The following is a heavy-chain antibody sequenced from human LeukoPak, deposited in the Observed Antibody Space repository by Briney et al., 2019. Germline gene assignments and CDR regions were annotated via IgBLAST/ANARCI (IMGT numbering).Heavy chain of an antibody. V-gene: IGHV4-34*01. J-gene: IGHJ4*02. D-gene: IGHD6-19*01. CDR2: INHSGST. Sequence: SETLSLTCAVYGGSFSFYYWSWIRQPPGKGLEWIGEINHSGSTNYNPSLKSRVTISVDTSKNQFSLKLSSVTAADTAVYYCARARAVAGTMDYWGQGTLVTVSS. CDR1: GGSFSFYY. CDR3: ARARAVAGTMDY.